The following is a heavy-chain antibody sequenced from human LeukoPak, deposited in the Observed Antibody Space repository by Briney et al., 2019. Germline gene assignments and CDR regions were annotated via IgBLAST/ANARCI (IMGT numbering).Heavy chain of an antibody. CDR1: GFTFSSYT. J-gene: IGHJ4*02. CDR3: AKDGGLWVSAHWGNS. CDR2: ITTSDGNT. Sequence: PGESLRLSCAASGFTFSSYTMSWARQAPGKALEWVSTITTSDGNTYYADSVKGRFTVSRDNSKNTLFLQMNSLRAEDTAVYYCAKDGGLWVSAHWGNSWGRGTLVTVSS. D-gene: IGHD3-16*01. V-gene: IGHV3-23*01.